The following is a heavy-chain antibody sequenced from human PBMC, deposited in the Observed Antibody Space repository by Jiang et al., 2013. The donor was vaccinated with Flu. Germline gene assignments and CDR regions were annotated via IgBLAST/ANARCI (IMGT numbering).Heavy chain of an antibody. V-gene: IGHV3-72*01. CDR2: IRNKANGYTT. J-gene: IGHJ4*02. Sequence: AQLLESGGGLVQPGGSLRLSCAASGFSFSDHYMEWVRQAPGKGLEWVGRIRNKANGYTTEYAASVKGRFTISRDDSKNSLYLQMDSLKTEDTAVYYCGGVSGSSWYKAYLDYWGQGTLVTVSS. D-gene: IGHD6-13*01. CDR3: GGVSGSSWYKAYLDY. CDR1: GFSFSDHY.